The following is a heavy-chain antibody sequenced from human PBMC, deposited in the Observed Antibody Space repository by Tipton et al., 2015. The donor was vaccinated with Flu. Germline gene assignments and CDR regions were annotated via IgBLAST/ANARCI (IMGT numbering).Heavy chain of an antibody. CDR1: GYTFTTYW. CDR3: VRHGSTIGEFDY. CDR2: ISPGDSDT. D-gene: IGHD3-16*01. V-gene: IGHV5-51*01. J-gene: IGHJ4*02. Sequence: QLVQSGPEVKKPGESLKISCVGSGYTFTTYWIAWVRQMPGKGLEWMGIISPGDSDTRYSPSFQGQVTISADKSINTAYLQWSSLKASDTAMYYCVRHGSTIGEFDYWGQGTLVTVSS.